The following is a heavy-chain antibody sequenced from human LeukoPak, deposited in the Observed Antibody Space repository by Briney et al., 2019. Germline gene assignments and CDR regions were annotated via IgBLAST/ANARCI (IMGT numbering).Heavy chain of an antibody. J-gene: IGHJ4*02. Sequence: GGSLRLSCAASGFTFSSYEMNWVRQAPGKGLEGVSYISSSGSTIYYADSVKGRFTISRDNAKNSLYLQMNSLRAEDTAVYYCARGPRFGIRMIVVVTKGHFDYWGQGTLVTVSS. V-gene: IGHV3-48*03. CDR3: ARGPRFGIRMIVVVTKGHFDY. CDR2: ISSSGSTI. CDR1: GFTFSSYE. D-gene: IGHD3-22*01.